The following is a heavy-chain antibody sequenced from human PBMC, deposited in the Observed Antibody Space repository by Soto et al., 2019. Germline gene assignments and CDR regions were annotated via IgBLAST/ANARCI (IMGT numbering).Heavy chain of an antibody. CDR2: ISYDGSNK. V-gene: IGHV3-30*03. J-gene: IGHJ3*02. CDR1: GFTFSSYG. CDR3: AATSGYSSQVGAFDI. D-gene: IGHD6-13*01. Sequence: GGSLRLSCAASGFTFSSYGMHWVRQAPGKGLEWVAVISYDGSNKYYADSVKGRFTISRDNSKNTLYLQMNSLRAEDTAVYYCAATSGYSSQVGAFDIWGQGTMVTVSS.